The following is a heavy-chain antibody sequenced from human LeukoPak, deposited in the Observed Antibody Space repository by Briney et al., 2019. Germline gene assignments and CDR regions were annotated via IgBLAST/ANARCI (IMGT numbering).Heavy chain of an antibody. Sequence: SETLSLTCSVSGGSISSSSYYWGWIRQPPGKGLEWIGNIYYSGSTYYIPSLKSRVTISVDKSKNQFSLKLSSVTAADTAVYYCARSISGSYGLNWFDPWGQGTLVTVSS. CDR1: GGSISSSSYY. CDR3: ARSISGSYGLNWFDP. D-gene: IGHD1-26*01. J-gene: IGHJ5*02. CDR2: IYYSGST. V-gene: IGHV4-39*07.